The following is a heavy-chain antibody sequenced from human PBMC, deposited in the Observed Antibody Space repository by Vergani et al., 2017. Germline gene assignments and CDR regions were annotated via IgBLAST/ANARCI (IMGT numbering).Heavy chain of an antibody. CDR3: GSLDGSLREN. J-gene: IGHJ4*02. D-gene: IGHD1-26*01. V-gene: IGHV4-38-2*02. CDR1: DFSITSGDY. Sequence: QVQLQESGPGLVKPSETLSLICTVSDFSITSGDYWGWIRQPPGKGLEWIGTIYHSGRTYYNPSLRSRLTISVDTSKNQLSLTLRSVTAADTAVYHCGSLDGSLRENWGQGTQVIVSS. CDR2: IYHSGRT.